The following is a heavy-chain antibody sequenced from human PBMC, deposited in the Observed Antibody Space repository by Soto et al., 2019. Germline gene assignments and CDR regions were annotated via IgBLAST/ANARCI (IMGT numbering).Heavy chain of an antibody. V-gene: IGHV1-69*12. Sequence: QVQLVQSGAEVKKPGSSVKVSCKASGGTFSSYAISWVRQAPGQGLEWMGGIIPIFGTANYAQKFQGRVTIPAXXSXSXXYMELSSLRSEDTGVYYCARDRPDRDGYNYPHFDYWGQGTLVTVSS. CDR2: IIPIFGTA. J-gene: IGHJ4*02. D-gene: IGHD5-12*01. CDR3: ARDRPDRDGYNYPHFDY. CDR1: GGTFSSYA.